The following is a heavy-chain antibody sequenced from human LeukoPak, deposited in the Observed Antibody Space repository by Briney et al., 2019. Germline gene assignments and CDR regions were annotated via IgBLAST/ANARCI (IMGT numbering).Heavy chain of an antibody. CDR3: ARGPRYCSSTSCSTPFDP. J-gene: IGHJ5*02. Sequence: SVKVSCKASGGTFSSYAISWVRQAPGQGLEWMGGIIPIFGSANYAQKFQGRVTITTDESTSTAYMELSSLRSEDTAVYYCARGPRYCSSTSCSTPFDPWGQGTLVTVSS. D-gene: IGHD2-2*01. CDR1: GGTFSSYA. V-gene: IGHV1-69*05. CDR2: IIPIFGSA.